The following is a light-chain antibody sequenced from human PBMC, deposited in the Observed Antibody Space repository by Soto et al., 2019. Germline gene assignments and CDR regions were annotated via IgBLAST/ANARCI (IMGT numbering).Light chain of an antibody. J-gene: IGLJ2*01. V-gene: IGLV2-11*01. CDR3: QSYDSSLRDVV. Sequence: QSALTQPRSVSGSPGQSVTISCTGSSSDVGEYNYVSWYQHHPGNAPKLMIYDVSKRPSGVPDRFSGSKSGTSASLAITGLQAEDEADYYCQSYDSSLRDVVFGGGTKLTVL. CDR1: SSDVGEYNY. CDR2: DVS.